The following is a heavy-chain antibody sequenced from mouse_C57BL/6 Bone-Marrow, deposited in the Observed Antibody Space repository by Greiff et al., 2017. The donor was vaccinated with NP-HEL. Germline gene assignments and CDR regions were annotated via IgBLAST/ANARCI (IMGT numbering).Heavy chain of an antibody. Sequence: QVQLQQSGPELVKPGASVKISCKASGYAFSSSWMNWVKQRPGKGLEWIGRIYPGDGDTNYNGKFKGKATLTADKSSSTAYMQLSSLTSEDSAVYFCARRYGYDVGYAMDYWGQGTSVTVSS. CDR2: IYPGDGDT. CDR3: ARRYGYDVGYAMDY. V-gene: IGHV1-82*01. CDR1: GYAFSSSW. J-gene: IGHJ4*01. D-gene: IGHD2-2*01.